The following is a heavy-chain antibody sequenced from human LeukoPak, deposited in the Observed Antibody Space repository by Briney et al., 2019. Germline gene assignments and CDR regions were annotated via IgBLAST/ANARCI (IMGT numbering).Heavy chain of an antibody. CDR3: SSFSTTIDY. D-gene: IGHD1-1*01. V-gene: IGHV3-30*12. Sequence: GGSLRLSCAASGFTFSSYGMHWVRQAPGKGLEWVTVISYDESKRYYADSVKGRFTISRDNSKNTLYLQMNSPRAEDTAVYYCSSFSTTIDYWGQGTLVTVSS. J-gene: IGHJ4*02. CDR2: ISYDESKR. CDR1: GFTFSSYG.